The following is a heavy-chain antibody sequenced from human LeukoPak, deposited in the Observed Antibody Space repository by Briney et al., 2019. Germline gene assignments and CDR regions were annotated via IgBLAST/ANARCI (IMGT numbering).Heavy chain of an antibody. Sequence: GGSLRLSCTASGFTFSNHGMHWVRQAPGKGLEWVAFIRYDGSNKYYADSVKGRFTISRDNSKNTLYLQMNSLRAEDTAVYYCARGYSSGWVSLDYWGQGTLVTVSS. CDR2: IRYDGSNK. D-gene: IGHD6-19*01. J-gene: IGHJ4*02. CDR3: ARGYSSGWVSLDY. V-gene: IGHV3-30*02. CDR1: GFTFSNHG.